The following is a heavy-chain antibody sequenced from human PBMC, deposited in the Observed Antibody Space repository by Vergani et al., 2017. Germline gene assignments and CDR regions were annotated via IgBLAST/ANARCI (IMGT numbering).Heavy chain of an antibody. CDR1: GYTFTGYY. V-gene: IGHV1-2*02. Sequence: QVQLVQSGAEVKKPGASVKVSCKASGYTFTGYYMHWVRQAPGQGLEWMGWINPNSGGTNYAQKFQGRVTMTRDTSISPAYMELTRLRTDDPAVYYCAGTTMVRGKRLRYFDFWGQGTLVTVSS. CDR3: AGTTMVRGKRLRYFDF. D-gene: IGHD3-10*01. CDR2: INPNSGGT. J-gene: IGHJ4*02.